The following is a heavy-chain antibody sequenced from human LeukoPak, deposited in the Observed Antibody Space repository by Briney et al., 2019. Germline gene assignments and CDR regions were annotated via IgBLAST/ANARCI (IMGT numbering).Heavy chain of an antibody. CDR2: INHSGST. V-gene: IGHV4-34*01. CDR3: ARRLSGSYGFDY. CDR1: GGSLSGYY. Sequence: SETLSLTCAVYGGSLSGYYWSWIRQPPGKGLEWIGEINHSGSTNYNPSLKSRVTLSVDTSKNQFSLKLSSVTAADTAVYYCARRLSGSYGFDYWGQGTWSPSPQ. J-gene: IGHJ4*02. D-gene: IGHD1-26*01.